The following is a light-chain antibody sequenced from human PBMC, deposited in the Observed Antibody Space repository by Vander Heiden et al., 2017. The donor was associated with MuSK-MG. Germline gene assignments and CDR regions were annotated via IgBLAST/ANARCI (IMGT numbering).Light chain of an antibody. CDR2: DAS. J-gene: IGKJ3*01. CDR3: QQYNSYSRT. Sequence: DIQMTQPPSTLSASVGDRVTITCRASQSISSWLAWYQQKPGKAPKLLIYDASSLESGVPSRFNGSGSGTEFTLTISSLQPDDFATYYCQQYNSYSRTFGHGTKVDIK. V-gene: IGKV1-5*01. CDR1: QSISSW.